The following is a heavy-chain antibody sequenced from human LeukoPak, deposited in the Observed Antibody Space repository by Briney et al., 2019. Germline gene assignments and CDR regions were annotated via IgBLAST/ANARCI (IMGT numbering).Heavy chain of an antibody. J-gene: IGHJ4*02. V-gene: IGHV4-59*12. D-gene: IGHD3-22*01. Sequence: SETLSLTCTVSGVSISTYYWTWIRQSPGKGLEWIGNIDYSGNTKYNPSLNSRVTISVDTSKNHFSLKLSSVTAADTAVYYCARWYCDSSGYRYFDYWGQGTLVIVSS. CDR3: ARWYCDSSGYRYFDY. CDR1: GVSISTYY. CDR2: IDYSGNT.